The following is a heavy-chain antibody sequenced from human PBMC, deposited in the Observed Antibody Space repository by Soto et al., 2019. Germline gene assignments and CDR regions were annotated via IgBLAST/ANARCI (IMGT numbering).Heavy chain of an antibody. Sequence: SETLSLTCAVYGGSFSGYYWSWIRQPPGKGLEWIGEINHSGSTNYNPSLKSRVTISVDTSKNQFSLKLSSVTAADTAVYYCATLSRGSGSYYKDYWGQGTLVTVSS. CDR1: GGSFSGYY. V-gene: IGHV4-34*01. CDR2: INHSGST. D-gene: IGHD3-10*01. J-gene: IGHJ4*02. CDR3: ATLSRGSGSYYKDY.